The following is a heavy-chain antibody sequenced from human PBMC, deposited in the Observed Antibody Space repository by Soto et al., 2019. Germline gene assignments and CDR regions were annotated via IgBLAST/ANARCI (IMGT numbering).Heavy chain of an antibody. D-gene: IGHD6-19*01. CDR3: AKADGEQWLIPHMDN. J-gene: IGHJ1*01. CDR2: ISCCGGST. CDR1: GFNFKKFA. V-gene: IGHV3-23*01. Sequence: GGSLRLSCEASGFNFKKFAMGWVRQAPGEGLEWVSGISCCGGSTFYEDSVKGRFSRARDDSKNTLSLQLNSLRVEDTAYYYCAKADGEQWLIPHMDNWGQGTQVTVSS.